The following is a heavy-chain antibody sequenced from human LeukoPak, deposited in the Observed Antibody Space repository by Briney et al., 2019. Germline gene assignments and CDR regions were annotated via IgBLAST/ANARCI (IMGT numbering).Heavy chain of an antibody. Sequence: SETLSLNCTVYGGSISSGNYLWSWIRQPAGKGLEWIGRIYTSGSTNYNHSLKSRVTISVDTSKNQFSLKLSSVTAADTAVYYCARSPLEYDFWSGRRYYFDYWGQGTLVTVSS. CDR3: ARSPLEYDFWSGRRYYFDY. CDR1: GGSISSGNYL. V-gene: IGHV4-61*02. D-gene: IGHD3-3*01. CDR2: IYTSGST. J-gene: IGHJ4*02.